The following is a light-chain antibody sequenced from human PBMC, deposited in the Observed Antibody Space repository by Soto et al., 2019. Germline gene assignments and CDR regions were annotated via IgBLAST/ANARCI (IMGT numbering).Light chain of an antibody. J-gene: IGKJ3*01. V-gene: IGKV3-20*01. CDR3: QQYGSAPFT. CDR1: QSISSN. CDR2: RTS. Sequence: VLTHSPGTLSLSPGERATLSCRASQSISSNLAWYQQKPGQAPRLLMFRTSSRATGFPARFSGSGSGTDFTLTISRLEPEDFAVYYCQQYGSAPFTFGPGTKVDI.